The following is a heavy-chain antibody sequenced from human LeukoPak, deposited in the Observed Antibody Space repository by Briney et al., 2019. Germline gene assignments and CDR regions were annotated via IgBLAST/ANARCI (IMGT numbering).Heavy chain of an antibody. J-gene: IGHJ4*02. CDR2: ISTKKGNT. CDR3: ASVFRGVFDY. CDR1: GYTFTNFG. V-gene: IGHV1-18*01. D-gene: IGHD3-10*01. Sequence: GASVKVSCKASGYTFTNFGLSWVRQVPGQGPEYLGWISTKKGNTNYAQKFQGRVTITADESTSTAYMELSSLRSEDTAVYYCASVFRGVFDYWGQGTLVTVSS.